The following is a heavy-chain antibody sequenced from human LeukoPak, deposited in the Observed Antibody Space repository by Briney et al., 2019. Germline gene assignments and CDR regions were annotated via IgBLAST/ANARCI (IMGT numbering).Heavy chain of an antibody. V-gene: IGHV3-33*01. CDR2: IWYDGSNK. Sequence: GGSLRLSCAASGFTFSSYGMHWVRQAPGKGLEWVAVIWYDGSNKYYADSVKGRFTNSRDNSKNTLYLQMNSLRAEDTAVYYCARGVPAAISWFDPWGQGTLVTVSS. CDR3: ARGVPAAISWFDP. CDR1: GFTFSSYG. J-gene: IGHJ5*02. D-gene: IGHD2-2*02.